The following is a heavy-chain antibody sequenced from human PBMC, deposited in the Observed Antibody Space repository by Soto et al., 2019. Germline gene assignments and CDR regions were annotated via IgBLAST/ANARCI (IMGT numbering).Heavy chain of an antibody. D-gene: IGHD1-1*01. CDR3: AFNWNDIYYMDV. CDR1: GFTFSSYL. V-gene: IGHV3-30*03. CDR2: ISYDGSSK. J-gene: IGHJ6*03. Sequence: QVQLVESGGGVVQPGKSLRLSCAASGFTFSSYLMHWVRQAPGTGLEWVALISYDGSSKNYADSVKGRFTVSRDNSKNTLYLQMNSRRAEDTALYYCAFNWNDIYYMDVWGKGTTVTVSS.